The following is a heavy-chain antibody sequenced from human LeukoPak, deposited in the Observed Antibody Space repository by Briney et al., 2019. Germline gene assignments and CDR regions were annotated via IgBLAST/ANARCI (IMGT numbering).Heavy chain of an antibody. Sequence: ASVKVSCKASGYTFTGYYMHWVRQAPGQGLEWMGWINPNSGGTNYAQKFQGRATMTRDTSISTAYMELSRLRSDDTAVYYCARGKHLKWELRDTFDYWGQGTLVTVSS. V-gene: IGHV1-2*02. D-gene: IGHD1-26*01. J-gene: IGHJ4*02. CDR1: GYTFTGYY. CDR2: INPNSGGT. CDR3: ARGKHLKWELRDTFDY.